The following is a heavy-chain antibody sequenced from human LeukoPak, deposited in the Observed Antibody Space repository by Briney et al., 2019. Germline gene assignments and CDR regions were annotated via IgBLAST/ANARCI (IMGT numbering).Heavy chain of an antibody. D-gene: IGHD2-2*01. V-gene: IGHV3-53*01. CDR3: ARWYCSTNTCYYDY. Sequence: GGSLRLSCAASGFTVSNNYMSWVRQAPGKGLEWVSFIYNTGDTYYADSAKGRFTISRDNSKNTLYLQMNSLRAEDTAVYYCARWYCSTNTCYYDYWGQGTLVTVSS. CDR2: IYNTGDT. J-gene: IGHJ4*02. CDR1: GFTVSNNY.